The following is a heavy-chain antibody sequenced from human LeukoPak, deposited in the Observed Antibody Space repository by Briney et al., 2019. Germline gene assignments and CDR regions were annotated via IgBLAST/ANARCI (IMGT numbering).Heavy chain of an antibody. CDR3: ARGGDYCSSTSCYTAFDP. CDR1: GFTFSSYA. D-gene: IGHD2-2*02. CDR2: ISYDGSNK. V-gene: IGHV3-30-3*01. J-gene: IGHJ5*02. Sequence: PGGSLRLSCAASGFTFSSYAMHWVRQAPGEGLEWVAVISYDGSNKYYTDSVKGRFTISRDNSKNTLYLQMNSLRAEDTAVYYCARGGDYCSSTSCYTAFDPWGQGTLVTVSS.